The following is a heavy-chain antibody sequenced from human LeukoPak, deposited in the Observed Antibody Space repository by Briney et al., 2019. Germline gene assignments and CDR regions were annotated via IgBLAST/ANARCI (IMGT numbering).Heavy chain of an antibody. Sequence: ASVKVSCKASGYTFTGYYMHWVRQAPGQGLERMGWINPNSGGTNYAQKFQGRVTMTRDTSISTAYMELSRLRSDDTAVYYCARVTPYLKGVEPEPHFDYWGQGTLVTVSS. CDR2: INPNSGGT. V-gene: IGHV1-2*02. D-gene: IGHD1-14*01. J-gene: IGHJ4*02. CDR1: GYTFTGYY. CDR3: ARVTPYLKGVEPEPHFDY.